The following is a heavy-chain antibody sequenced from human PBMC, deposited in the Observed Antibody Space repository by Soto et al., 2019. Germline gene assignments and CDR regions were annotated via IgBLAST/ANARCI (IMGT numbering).Heavy chain of an antibody. J-gene: IGHJ6*02. V-gene: IGHV3-23*01. CDR1: GFTFSSYA. Sequence: GGSLRLSCAASGFTFSSYAMSWVRQAPGKGLEWVSAISGSGGSTYYADSVKGRFTISRDNSKNTLYLQMNSLRAEDTAVYCGAIARYCSSTSCPPYYYYGMDVWGQGTTVTVSS. D-gene: IGHD2-2*01. CDR3: AIARYCSSTSCPPYYYYGMDV. CDR2: ISGSGGST.